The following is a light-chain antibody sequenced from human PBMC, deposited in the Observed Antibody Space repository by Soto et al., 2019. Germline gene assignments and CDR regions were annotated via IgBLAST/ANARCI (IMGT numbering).Light chain of an antibody. Sequence: DIQITQSPSSVSASVGDRVTVTCRTSRNVSSWLAWYQQTPGKAPKLMIHGASTLQRGVPSRFSGSGSGTEFSLTISSLQPEDFATYYCQQYNSYSWTFGQGTKVDIK. CDR1: RNVSSW. V-gene: IGKV1-5*01. J-gene: IGKJ1*01. CDR3: QQYNSYSWT. CDR2: GAS.